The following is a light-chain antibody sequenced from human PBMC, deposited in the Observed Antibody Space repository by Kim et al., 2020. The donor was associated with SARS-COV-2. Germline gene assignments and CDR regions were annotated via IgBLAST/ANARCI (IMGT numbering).Light chain of an antibody. CDR3: QKYNSAPWT. CDR2: AAS. CDR1: QDIANS. J-gene: IGKJ1*01. V-gene: IGKV1-27*01. Sequence: ASVGDRVTITCRASQDIANSLAWYQQKPGKVPQVLIYAASTLQSGVPSRFSGSGSGTEFTLTIGSLQTEDVVTYYCQKYNSAPWTFGPGTKVEIK.